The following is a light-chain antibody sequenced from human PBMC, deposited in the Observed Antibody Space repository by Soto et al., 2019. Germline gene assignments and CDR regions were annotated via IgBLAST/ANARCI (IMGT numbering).Light chain of an antibody. Sequence: EIVLTQSPGTLSLSPGERATLSSRASQSISSTFLAWYQHKPGQAPRVLVYGASRRATGIPDRFSGSGSGTDFTLTISRLEPEDFAVYYCQQYESSWTFGQGTKVE. CDR3: QQYESSWT. J-gene: IGKJ1*01. V-gene: IGKV3-20*01. CDR2: GAS. CDR1: QSISSTF.